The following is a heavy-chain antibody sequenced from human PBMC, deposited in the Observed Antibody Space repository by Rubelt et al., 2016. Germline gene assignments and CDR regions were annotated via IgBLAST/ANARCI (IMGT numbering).Heavy chain of an antibody. V-gene: IGHV1-18*01. CDR2: ISAYNGNT. Sequence: QVQLVQSGAEVKKPGASVKVSCKASGYTFTSYGISWVRQAPGQGLEWMGWISAYNGNTNYAQKLQGRFTMTTETATSTAYMGLGSLRSEDTAVYYCARDSRYSSGWYMGNWFDPWGQGTLVTVSS. CDR1: GYTFTSYG. CDR3: ARDSRYSSGWYMGNWFDP. D-gene: IGHD6-19*01. J-gene: IGHJ5*02.